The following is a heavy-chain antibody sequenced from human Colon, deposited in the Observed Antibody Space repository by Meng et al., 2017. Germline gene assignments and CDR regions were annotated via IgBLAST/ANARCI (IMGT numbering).Heavy chain of an antibody. Sequence: GESLKISCAASGFTFSTYEMNWVRQAPGKGLEWLPYISSSGSTIYYADSVKGRFTISRDNAKNSLYLQMNSLRAEDTALYYCARGGSGWYWGQGTLVTVSS. CDR2: ISSSGSTI. V-gene: IGHV3-48*03. D-gene: IGHD6-19*01. CDR3: ARGGSGWY. J-gene: IGHJ4*02. CDR1: GFTFSTYE.